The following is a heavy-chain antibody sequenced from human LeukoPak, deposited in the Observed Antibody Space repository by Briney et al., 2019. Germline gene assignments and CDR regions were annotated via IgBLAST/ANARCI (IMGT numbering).Heavy chain of an antibody. CDR1: GYKFTNYW. V-gene: IGHV5-51*01. CDR2: IYPRDSDT. D-gene: IGHD2-15*01. Sequence: GESLKISCKGSGYKFTNYWIAWVRQMPGQGLEWLGIIYPRDSDTRYSPSFQGQVSISVDTSIDTAYLQWSSLKASDTAMYYCARHRSGGRERGFHDWFDPWGQGTLVTVSS. CDR3: ARHRSGGRERGFHDWFDP. J-gene: IGHJ5*02.